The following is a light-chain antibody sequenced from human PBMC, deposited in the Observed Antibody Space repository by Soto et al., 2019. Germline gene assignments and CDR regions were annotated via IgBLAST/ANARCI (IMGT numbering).Light chain of an antibody. CDR1: KLGDRY. CDR3: QAWDSSTVV. Sequence: SYELTQPPSVSVSPGQTASITCSGDKLGDRYVCWYQQKPGQSPVLVIYQDTKRPSGIPERFSGSNSGNTATLTISGTQAMDEADYYCQAWDSSTVVFGGGTKLTVL. J-gene: IGLJ2*01. V-gene: IGLV3-1*01. CDR2: QDT.